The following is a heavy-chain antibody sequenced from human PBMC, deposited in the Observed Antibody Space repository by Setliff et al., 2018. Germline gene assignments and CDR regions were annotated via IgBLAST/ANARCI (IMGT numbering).Heavy chain of an antibody. V-gene: IGHV2-70*12. J-gene: IGHJ6*03. Sequence: SGPTLVNPTQTLTLTCTFSGFSLSTSGMCVSWIRQPPGEALEWLARIDWDDDKYYSTPLKTRLTTSKDTSKNQVVLTMTNMDPVDTATYYCAHSRYDFWSGYYVMDVWGKGTTVTVSS. D-gene: IGHD3-3*01. CDR1: GFSLSTSGMC. CDR2: IDWDDDK. CDR3: AHSRYDFWSGYYVMDV.